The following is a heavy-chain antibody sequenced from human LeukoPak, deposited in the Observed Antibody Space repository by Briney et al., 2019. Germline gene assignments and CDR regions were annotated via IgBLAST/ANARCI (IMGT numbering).Heavy chain of an antibody. CDR1: GFTFSSYG. CDR2: IRYDGSNK. CDR3: AKVRAAPPLYYYYYMDV. Sequence: PGGSLRLSCAASGFTFSSYGMHWVRQAPGKGLEWVAYIRYDGSNKYYADSVRGRFTISRDNSKNTLYLQMNSLRAEDTAVYYCAKVRAAPPLYYYYYMDVWGKGTTVTVSS. J-gene: IGHJ6*03. V-gene: IGHV3-30*02. D-gene: IGHD6-6*01.